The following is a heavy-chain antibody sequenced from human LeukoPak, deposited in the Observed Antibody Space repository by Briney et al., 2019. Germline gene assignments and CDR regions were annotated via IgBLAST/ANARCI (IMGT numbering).Heavy chain of an antibody. V-gene: IGHV4-31*03. Sequence: SETLSLTCTVSGGSISRGAYYWSWIRQHPGKGLEWIGYMYHSGSTKYNPSLKSRVTISVDTSKNQFSLKLSSVTAADTAVYCCARANILTGYYNFDPWGQGTLVTVSS. J-gene: IGHJ5*02. CDR1: GGSISRGAYY. CDR2: MYHSGST. D-gene: IGHD3-9*01. CDR3: ARANILTGYYNFDP.